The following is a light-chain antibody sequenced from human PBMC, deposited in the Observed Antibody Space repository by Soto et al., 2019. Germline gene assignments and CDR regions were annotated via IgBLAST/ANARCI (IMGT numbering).Light chain of an antibody. CDR2: GAS. J-gene: IGKJ1*01. CDR3: QQYGSSPPT. CDR1: QSVSSSY. V-gene: IGKV3-20*01. Sequence: EIVLTQSPGTLSLSPGERATLYCRASQSVSSSYLAWYQQKPGQAPRLLIYGASSRATGIPDRFSGSGSGTDFNLTISRLEPEDFAVYYCQQYGSSPPTFGQGTKVELK.